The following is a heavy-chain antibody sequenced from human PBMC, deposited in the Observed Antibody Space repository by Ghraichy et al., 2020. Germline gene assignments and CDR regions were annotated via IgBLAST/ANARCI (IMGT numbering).Heavy chain of an antibody. J-gene: IGHJ3*02. CDR1: GFTFSSYW. CDR3: SRGRNAFDI. Sequence: GGSLRLSCAASGFTFSSYWMSWVRQSPGKGLEWVANIKQDGSEKYYVDSVKVRFTISRYNAKNSLYLQMNSLRAEDTAVYYWSRGRNAFDIWGQGTMVTVSS. V-gene: IGHV3-7*01. CDR2: IKQDGSEK.